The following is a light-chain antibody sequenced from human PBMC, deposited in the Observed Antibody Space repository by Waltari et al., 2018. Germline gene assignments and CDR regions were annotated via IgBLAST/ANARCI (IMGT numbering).Light chain of an antibody. CDR3: TSYTSRRSLV. CDR2: DVS. V-gene: IGLV2-14*03. Sequence: QSALTQPASVSGSPGQSITISCTGTSRDVGDYDWVSWYQQHPGKAPKVGIFDVSYRPSGVSNRFSGSKSGNTASLTISVLQAEDEADYYCTSYTSRRSLVFGTGTKVTVL. CDR1: SRDVGDYDW. J-gene: IGLJ1*01.